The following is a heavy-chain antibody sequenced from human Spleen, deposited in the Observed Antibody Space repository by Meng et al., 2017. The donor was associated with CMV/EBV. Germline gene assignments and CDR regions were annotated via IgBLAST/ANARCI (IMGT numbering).Heavy chain of an antibody. CDR1: GYSISSGYY. J-gene: IGHJ5*02. Sequence: GSLRLSCTVSGYSISSGYYWGWLRQPPGKGLEWIGSVYHGGSTYYNPSLRSRVTISEDTSNNHFSLKLTSATAADTAVYYCFSPVLGVPSWGQGTLVTVSS. D-gene: IGHD2-8*01. V-gene: IGHV4-38-2*02. CDR2: VYHGGST. CDR3: FSPVLGVPS.